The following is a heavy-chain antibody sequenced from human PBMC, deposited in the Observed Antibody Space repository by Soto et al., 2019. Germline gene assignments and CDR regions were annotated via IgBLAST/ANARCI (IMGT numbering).Heavy chain of an antibody. D-gene: IGHD6-19*01. Sequence: QVQLVQSGAEVKKAGSSVKVSCKASGGTLSTNAISWVRQAPGQGLEWMGAIIPMFGSRKYAQKFLGRVTITADNPTSKIYMEMISLTSADTAVYYCARGGFVAGLYNAMDAWGQGTTVAVSS. CDR1: GGTLSTNA. V-gene: IGHV1-69*06. J-gene: IGHJ6*02. CDR2: IIPMFGSR. CDR3: ARGGFVAGLYNAMDA.